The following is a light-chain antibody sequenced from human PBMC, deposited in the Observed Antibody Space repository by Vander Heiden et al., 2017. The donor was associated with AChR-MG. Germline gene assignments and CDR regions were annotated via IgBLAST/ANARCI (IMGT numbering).Light chain of an antibody. V-gene: IGKV1-27*01. CDR1: QGLSNY. CDR3: QKHNSAPPWT. J-gene: IGKJ1*01. Sequence: DIQMTQSPSSLSASVGDRVTIPCRASQGLSNYLAWYQQKPGKVPKLLIYAASTLQSGVPSRFSGSGSGTDFTLTISSRQPEDVATYYCQKHNSAPPWTFGQGTKVEIK. CDR2: AAS.